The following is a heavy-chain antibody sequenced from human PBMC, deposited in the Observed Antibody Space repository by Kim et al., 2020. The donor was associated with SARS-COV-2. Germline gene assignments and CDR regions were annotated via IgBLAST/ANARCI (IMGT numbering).Heavy chain of an antibody. J-gene: IGHJ6*02. CDR1: GGSISSGGYY. CDR3: ARDRLAAASYYYYGMDV. V-gene: IGHV4-31*03. D-gene: IGHD6-13*01. Sequence: SENLSLTCTVSGGSISSGGYYWSWIRQHPGKGLEWIGYIYYSGSTYYNPSLKSRVTISVDTSKNQFSLKLSSVTAADTAVYYCARDRLAAASYYYYGMDVWGQGTTVTVSS. CDR2: IYYSGST.